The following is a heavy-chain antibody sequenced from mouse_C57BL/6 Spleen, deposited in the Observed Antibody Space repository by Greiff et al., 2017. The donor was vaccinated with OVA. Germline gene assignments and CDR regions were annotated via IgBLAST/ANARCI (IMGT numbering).Heavy chain of an antibody. D-gene: IGHD2-5*01. J-gene: IGHJ3*01. CDR2: INYDGSST. V-gene: IGHV5-16*01. CDR3: ARSYSNYVAWFAY. Sequence: EVKLMESEGGLVQPGRSMKLSCTASGFTFSDYYMAWVRQVPEKGLEWVANINYDGSSTYYLDSLKSRFIISRDNAKNILYLQMSSLKSEDTATYYCARSYSNYVAWFAYWGQGTLVTVSA. CDR1: GFTFSDYY.